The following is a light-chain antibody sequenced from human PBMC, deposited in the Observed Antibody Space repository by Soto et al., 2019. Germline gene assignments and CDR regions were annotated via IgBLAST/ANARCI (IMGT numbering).Light chain of an antibody. CDR3: LQHNSYPVT. J-gene: IGKJ1*01. Sequence: DIQMTESPSSLSASVGDRDTITGWAGQGSRNDLGWYQQKPGKAPKRLIYAASTLQSEVPSRFRGSVSGTEFTLKISTLQPDDFSSYYCLQHNSYPVTFGQGT. CDR1: QGSRND. V-gene: IGKV1-17*01. CDR2: AAS.